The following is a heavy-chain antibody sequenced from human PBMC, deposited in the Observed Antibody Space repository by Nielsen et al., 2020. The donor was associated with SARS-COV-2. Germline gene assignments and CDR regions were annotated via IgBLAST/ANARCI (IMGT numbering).Heavy chain of an antibody. V-gene: IGHV3-23*01. CDR1: GFTFSSYA. Sequence: GGSLRLSCAASGFTFSSYAMSWVRQAPGKGLEWVSAISGSGGSTYYADSVKGRVTVSRDNSRNTVFLQMSSLRAEDTAVYYCARGDPITTLTNLDSWGQGTLVTVSS. CDR2: ISGSGGST. D-gene: IGHD3-10*01. J-gene: IGHJ4*02. CDR3: ARGDPITTLTNLDS.